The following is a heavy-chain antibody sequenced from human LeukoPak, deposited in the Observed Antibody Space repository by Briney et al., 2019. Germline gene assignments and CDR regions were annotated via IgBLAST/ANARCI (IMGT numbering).Heavy chain of an antibody. J-gene: IGHJ5*02. V-gene: IGHV1-2*06. Sequence: ASVKVSCKASGYTFTGYYMHWVRQAPGQGLEWMGRINPNSGGTNYAQKFQGRVTMTRDTSISTAYMELSRLRSDDTAVYYCARTHQQLDSNWFDPWGQGTLVTVSS. CDR3: ARTHQQLDSNWFDP. CDR2: INPNSGGT. D-gene: IGHD6-13*01. CDR1: GYTFTGYY.